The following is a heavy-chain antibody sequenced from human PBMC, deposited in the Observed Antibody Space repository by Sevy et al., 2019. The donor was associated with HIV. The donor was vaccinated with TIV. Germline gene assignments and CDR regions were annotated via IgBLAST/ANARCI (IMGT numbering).Heavy chain of an antibody. CDR1: GFTFSTHA. V-gene: IGHV3-30-3*01. Sequence: GGSLRLSCTASGFTFSTHAAHWVRQAPGKGLEWVAVISYDGPMTYYADSVKGRFTISRDNSKSALYMDMNSLRPDDTDRYYCARGGSGSCDPFYDYYDMDDWGQGTTVTVSS. J-gene: IGHJ6*02. D-gene: IGHD3-10*01. CDR3: ARGGSGSCDPFYDYYDMDD. CDR2: ISYDGPMT.